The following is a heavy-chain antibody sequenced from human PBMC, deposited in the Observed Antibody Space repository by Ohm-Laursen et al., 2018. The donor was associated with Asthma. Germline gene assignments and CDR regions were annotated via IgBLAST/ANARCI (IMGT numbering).Heavy chain of an antibody. CDR1: GGSVSGYH. CDR3: ARLDWAQSMFDA. J-gene: IGHJ5*02. Sequence: GTLSLTCAVFGGSVSGYHWAWVRQPPGRELEWIAYMFSRGGANYRGGANYNPSLKSRVTLSSDSSTNQVSLRLSSVTAADTAVYFCARLDWAQSMFDAWGQGSLVTVSS. V-gene: IGHV4-59*02. D-gene: IGHD3-9*01. CDR2: MFSRGGANYRGGA.